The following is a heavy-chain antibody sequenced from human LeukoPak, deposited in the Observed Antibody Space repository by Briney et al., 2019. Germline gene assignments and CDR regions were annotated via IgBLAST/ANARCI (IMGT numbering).Heavy chain of an antibody. CDR1: GFTFSSYW. D-gene: IGHD3-3*01. J-gene: IGHJ4*02. CDR2: IKQDGSEK. V-gene: IGHV3-7*01. CDR3: ATDRGWRTSGYYLYYFEY. Sequence: GGSLRLSCAASGFTFSSYWMSWVRQAPGKGLEWVANIKQDGSEKYYVDSVKGRFTISRDNTMNSLYLQMSSLRAEDTAVYYCATDRGWRTSGYYLYYFEYWGQGTLVTFSS.